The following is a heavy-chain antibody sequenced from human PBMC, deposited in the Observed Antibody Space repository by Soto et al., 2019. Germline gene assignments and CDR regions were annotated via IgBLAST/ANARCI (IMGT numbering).Heavy chain of an antibody. J-gene: IGHJ6*02. CDR3: AREGLVLVPTTVNSDYYYYAMDV. V-gene: IGHV1-69*13. D-gene: IGHD2-2*01. CDR2: IIPRSATS. CDR1: GYTFTSYG. Sequence: SVKVSCKASGYTFTSYGISWVRQAPGQGLEWMGGIIPRSATSNYAQKFLGRVTITADESTNTAYMELCSLRSEVTAVYYCAREGLVLVPTTVNSDYYYYAMDVWGQGTTVTVSS.